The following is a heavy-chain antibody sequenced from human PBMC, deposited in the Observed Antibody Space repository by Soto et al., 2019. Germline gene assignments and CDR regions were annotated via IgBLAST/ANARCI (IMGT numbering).Heavy chain of an antibody. D-gene: IGHD6-25*01. CDR3: AVIGGGSNGHHWFDP. CDR1: GFTFYKAF. Sequence: DVLLVESGGGLVEPGGSLRLSCAASGFTFYKAFLSWVRQAPGKGLEWVGQIGGNTESGTTTYPAPVRGRFTISKDDSSSTIYLQMNSLKSAGTALYYCAVIGGGSNGHHWFDPWGQWTPVIVSS. V-gene: IGHV3-15*04. CDR2: IGGNTESGTT. J-gene: IGHJ5*02.